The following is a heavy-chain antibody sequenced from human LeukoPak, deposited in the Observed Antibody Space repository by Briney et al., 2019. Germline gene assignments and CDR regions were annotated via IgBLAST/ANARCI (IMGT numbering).Heavy chain of an antibody. J-gene: IGHJ4*02. CDR2: ISYDASKT. CDR3: AKAVVPVISQHYFDY. Sequence: GTSLRLSCAASGFTFSSYGMHWVRQAPGKGLGWVAVISYDASKTKHADSVKGRFTISRDNSKNTLYLRMNSLRAEDTAVYYCAKAVVPVISQHYFDYWGQGTLVTVSS. V-gene: IGHV3-30*18. CDR1: GFTFSSYG. D-gene: IGHD3-22*01.